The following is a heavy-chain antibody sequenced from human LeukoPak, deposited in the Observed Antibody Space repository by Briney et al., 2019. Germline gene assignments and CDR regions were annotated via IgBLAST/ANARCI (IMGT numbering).Heavy chain of an antibody. CDR1: GYTFTGYY. J-gene: IGHJ4*02. V-gene: IGHV1-2*02. D-gene: IGHD2-15*01. CDR3: ARGYCSGGSCYSEVNYFDY. Sequence: EASVKVSCKASGYTFTGYYMHWVRQAPGQGLEWMGWINPNSGGTNYAQKFQGRVTMTRDTSISTAYMELSRLRSDDTAVYYCARGYCSGGSCYSEVNYFDYWGQGTLVTASS. CDR2: INPNSGGT.